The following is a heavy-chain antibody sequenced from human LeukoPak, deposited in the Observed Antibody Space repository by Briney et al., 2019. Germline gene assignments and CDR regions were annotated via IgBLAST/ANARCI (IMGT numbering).Heavy chain of an antibody. D-gene: IGHD2-21*01. Sequence: ASVKVSCKASGGTFSSYAISWVRQAPGQGLEWMGGIIPIFGTANYAQKFQGRVTITADESTSTAYMELCSLRSEDTAVYYCARLVGEHRPFDYWGQGTLVTVSS. CDR1: GGTFSSYA. V-gene: IGHV1-69*13. CDR3: ARLVGEHRPFDY. CDR2: IIPIFGTA. J-gene: IGHJ4*02.